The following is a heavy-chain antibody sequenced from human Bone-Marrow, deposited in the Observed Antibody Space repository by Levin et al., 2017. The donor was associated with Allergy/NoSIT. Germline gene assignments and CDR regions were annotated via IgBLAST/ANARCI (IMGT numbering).Heavy chain of an antibody. J-gene: IGHJ1*01. V-gene: IGHV3-30*04. CDR3: ARGTTVTTDSAEYFQQ. Sequence: GGSLRLSCAASGFSFSSYAMHWVRQPPGKGLEWVAAMSYDGTNKYYADPVKGRFTISRDNFKNTLYVQMNSVRPEDTAVYYCARGTTVTTDSAEYFQQWGQGTPVTVSS. CDR2: MSYDGTNK. D-gene: IGHD4-11*01. CDR1: GFSFSSYA.